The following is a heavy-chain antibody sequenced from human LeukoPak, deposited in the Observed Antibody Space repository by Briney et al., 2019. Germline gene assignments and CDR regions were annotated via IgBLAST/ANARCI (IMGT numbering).Heavy chain of an antibody. Sequence: ASVKVSCKASGYTFTSYAMNWVRQAPGQGLEWMGWINTNTGNPTYAQGFTGRFVFSLDTSVSTAYLQISSLKAEDTAVYYCARGGEYYYDSSGYSVDYAFDIWGQGTMVTVSS. CDR2: INTNTGNP. D-gene: IGHD3-22*01. V-gene: IGHV7-4-1*02. CDR1: GYTFTSYA. CDR3: ARGGEYYYDSSGYSVDYAFDI. J-gene: IGHJ3*02.